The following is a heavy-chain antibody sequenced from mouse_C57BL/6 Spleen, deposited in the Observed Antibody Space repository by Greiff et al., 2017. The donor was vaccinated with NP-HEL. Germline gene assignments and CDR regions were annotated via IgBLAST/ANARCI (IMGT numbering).Heavy chain of an antibody. J-gene: IGHJ3*01. D-gene: IGHD1-1*01. CDR3: ASEEYGSRYPAWFAY. CDR2: IYPGSGST. V-gene: IGHV1-55*01. CDR1: GYTFTSYW. Sequence: VQLQQPGAELVKPGASVKMSCKASGYTFTSYWITWVKQRPGQGLEWIGDIYPGSGSTNYNEKFKSKATLTVDTSSSTAYMQLSSLTSEDSAVYYCASEEYGSRYPAWFAYWGQGTLVTVSA.